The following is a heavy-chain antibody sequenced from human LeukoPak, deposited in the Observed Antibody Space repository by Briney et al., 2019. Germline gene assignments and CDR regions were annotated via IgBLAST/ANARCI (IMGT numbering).Heavy chain of an antibody. CDR1: GGSIRRSSYY. J-gene: IGHJ4*02. CDR3: ARAHDNYFDY. Sequence: SETLSLTCTVSGGSIRRSSYYWGWIRQPPGKGLEWVGNIYYTGSTYYNPSLKSRVTISVDTSKNQFSLKLSSVTAADTAVYYCARAHDNYFDYWGQGTLVTVSS. CDR2: IYYTGST. V-gene: IGHV4-39*07.